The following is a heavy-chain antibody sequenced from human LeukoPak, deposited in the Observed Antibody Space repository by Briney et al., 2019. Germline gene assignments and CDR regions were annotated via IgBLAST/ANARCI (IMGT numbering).Heavy chain of an antibody. CDR2: IRSKAFGGTT. CDR3: TRGPDLDTVLGRGLMFTVLFDF. CDR1: GFTFSSYS. Sequence: GGSLRLSCAASGFTFSSYSMNWVRQAPGKGLEWVGLIRSKAFGGTTEYAASVKGRFTISRDESKSIAYLQMNSLKTEDTAVYYCTRGPDLDTVLGRGLMFTVLFDFWGQGTLVTVSS. D-gene: IGHD5-18*01. V-gene: IGHV3-49*04. J-gene: IGHJ4*02.